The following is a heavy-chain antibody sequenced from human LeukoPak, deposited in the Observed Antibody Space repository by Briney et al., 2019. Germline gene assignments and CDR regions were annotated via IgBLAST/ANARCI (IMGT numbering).Heavy chain of an antibody. CDR1: GFTFSNYW. D-gene: IGHD3-9*01. V-gene: IGHV3-7*01. CDR3: TTDDWARTAY. Sequence: GGSLRLSCVASGFTFSNYWMSWVRQAPGKGLEWVANIKQDGSEKYYVDSVMGRVTISRDNAKNSLYLQMNSLRAEDTAVYYCTTDDWARTAYWGQGTLVTVSS. J-gene: IGHJ4*02. CDR2: IKQDGSEK.